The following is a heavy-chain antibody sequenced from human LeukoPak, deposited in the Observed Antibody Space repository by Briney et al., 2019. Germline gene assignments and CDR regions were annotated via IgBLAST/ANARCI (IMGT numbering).Heavy chain of an antibody. J-gene: IGHJ4*02. CDR1: GFTFSSYA. Sequence: SGGSLRLSCAASGFTFSSYAMSWVRQAPGKGLEWVSAISGSGGSTYYADSVKGRFTISRDNSKNTLYLQMNSLRAEDTAVYYCAESSGNYLYFDYWGQGTLVTVSS. CDR3: AESSGNYLYFDY. V-gene: IGHV3-23*01. CDR2: ISGSGGST. D-gene: IGHD3-10*01.